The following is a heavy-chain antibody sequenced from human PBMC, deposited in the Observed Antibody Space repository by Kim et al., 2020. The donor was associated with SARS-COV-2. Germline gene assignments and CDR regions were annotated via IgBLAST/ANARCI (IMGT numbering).Heavy chain of an antibody. J-gene: IGHJ6*02. CDR2: VYYTGST. D-gene: IGHD6-19*01. Sequence: SETLSLTCTFSGGSINNYYCSWIRQPPGKGLEWIGYVYYTGSTSYNASLKSRLTMSADTSKNQFSLKLSSVTAADTAVYYCAKGGWSMDVWGQGTTVTVS. V-gene: IGHV4-59*01. CDR1: GGSINNYY. CDR3: AKGGWSMDV.